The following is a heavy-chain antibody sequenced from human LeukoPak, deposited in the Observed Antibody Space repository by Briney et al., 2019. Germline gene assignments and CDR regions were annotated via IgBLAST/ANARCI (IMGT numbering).Heavy chain of an antibody. Sequence: GGSLRLSCAASEFTFSSYSMNWVRQAPGKGLEWVSSISSSNRYLYHADAVKGRYTISRDNAKNSLYLQMNSLRAEDTAVYYCARDHWDILTGYYIDYWGQGTLVTVSS. CDR2: ISSSNRYL. J-gene: IGHJ4*02. CDR1: EFTFSSYS. D-gene: IGHD3-9*01. CDR3: ARDHWDILTGYYIDY. V-gene: IGHV3-21*01.